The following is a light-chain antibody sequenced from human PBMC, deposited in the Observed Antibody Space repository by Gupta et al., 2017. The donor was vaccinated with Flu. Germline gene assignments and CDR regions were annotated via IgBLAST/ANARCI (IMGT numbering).Light chain of an antibody. CDR3: QALDRSTGGV. CDR1: KLGDKY. J-gene: IGLJ2*01. CDR2: EDN. V-gene: IGLV3-1*01. Sequence: GQTASITCSGDKLGDKYVSWYQQKPGQSPVLVIYEDNKRPSGIPERFSGSNSGNTATLTISGTQAMDEADYYCQALDRSTGGVFGGGTKLTVL.